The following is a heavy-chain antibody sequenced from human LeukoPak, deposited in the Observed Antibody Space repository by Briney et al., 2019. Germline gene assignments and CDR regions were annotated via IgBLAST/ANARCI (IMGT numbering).Heavy chain of an antibody. D-gene: IGHD6-13*01. CDR3: ARSPAPTRSSWLYLDY. V-gene: IGHV3-30-3*01. CDR1: GFTFSNYA. Sequence: GRSLRRSCAASGFTFSNYAMQWVRQAPGKGLEWVAVISYDGSNKYYGDSVKGRFTISRDDSKNTLNLQMNSLRADDSAVYYCARSPAPTRSSWLYLDYWGQGTQVTVSS. J-gene: IGHJ4*02. CDR2: ISYDGSNK.